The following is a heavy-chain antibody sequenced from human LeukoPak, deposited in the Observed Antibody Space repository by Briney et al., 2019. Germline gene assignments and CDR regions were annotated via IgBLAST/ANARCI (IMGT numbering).Heavy chain of an antibody. J-gene: IGHJ4*02. V-gene: IGHV3-30*03. CDR3: AVTDSSWSYPFDY. D-gene: IGHD6-13*01. CDR2: ISYDGSNK. Sequence: GGSLRLSCAASGFTFSSYGMHWVRQAPGKGLEWVAVISYDGSNKYYADSVKGRFTISRDNSKNTLYLQMNSLRAEDTAVYYCAVTDSSWSYPFDYWGQGTLVTVSS. CDR1: GFTFSSYG.